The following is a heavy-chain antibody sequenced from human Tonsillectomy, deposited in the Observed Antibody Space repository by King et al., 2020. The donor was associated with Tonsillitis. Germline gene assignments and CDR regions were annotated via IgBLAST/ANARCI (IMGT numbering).Heavy chain of an antibody. CDR3: ATGSLITVSIWYYMDV. CDR2: VDPEDGET. D-gene: IGHD4-11*01. Sequence: VQLVQSGAEVKKPGATVKISCKVSGYTFTDYYMHWVRQAPGKGLEWMGLVDPEDGETTYAENFQGRVTIIADTSTDTAYMELRSLRSDDTAVYYCATGSLITVSIWYYMDVWGKGTTVTVSS. V-gene: IGHV1-69-2*01. J-gene: IGHJ6*03. CDR1: GYTFTDYY.